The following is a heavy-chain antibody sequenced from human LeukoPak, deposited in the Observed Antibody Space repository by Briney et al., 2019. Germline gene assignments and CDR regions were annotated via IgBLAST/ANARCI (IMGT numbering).Heavy chain of an antibody. CDR3: ASYGSGSYYNKALDY. CDR2: INHSGST. D-gene: IGHD3-10*01. J-gene: IGHJ4*02. Sequence: SETLSLTCAVYGGSFSGYYWSWLRQPPGKGLEWIGEINHSGSTNYHPPLKSRVTISVDTSKNQFSLKLSSVTAADTAVYYCASYGSGSYYNKALDYWGQGTLVTVSS. V-gene: IGHV4-34*01. CDR1: GGSFSGYY.